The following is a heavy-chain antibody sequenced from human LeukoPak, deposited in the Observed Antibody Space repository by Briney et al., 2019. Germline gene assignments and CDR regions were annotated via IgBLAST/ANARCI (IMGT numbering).Heavy chain of an antibody. D-gene: IGHD6-19*01. V-gene: IGHV3-15*01. J-gene: IGHJ4*02. CDR2: FKRRGDGGTK. CDR3: TADWAGWSRGIDF. CDR1: GLTFSDVW. Sequence: GGSLRLSCAASGLTFSDVWMTWVRQAPGKGVEWVGLFKRRGDGGTKEYAAGVKGRFSSSRDDSKNMLYLHMNSLQTEDTAVYYCTADWAGWSRGIDFSGQGPLVTVSS.